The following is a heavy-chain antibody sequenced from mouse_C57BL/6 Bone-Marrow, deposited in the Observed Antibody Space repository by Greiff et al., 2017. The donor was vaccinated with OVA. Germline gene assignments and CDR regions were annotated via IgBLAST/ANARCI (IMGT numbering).Heavy chain of an antibody. D-gene: IGHD1-1*01. J-gene: IGHJ3*01. CDR3: ARQGIPPFYYYGSSYAY. Sequence: DVHLVESGGGLVQPGGSLKLSCAASGFTFSDYYMYWVRQTPEKRLEWVAYISNGGGSTYYPDTVKGRFTISRDNAKNTLYLQMSRLKSEDTAMYYCARQGIPPFYYYGSSYAYWGQGTLVTVSA. CDR1: GFTFSDYY. CDR2: ISNGGGST. V-gene: IGHV5-12*01.